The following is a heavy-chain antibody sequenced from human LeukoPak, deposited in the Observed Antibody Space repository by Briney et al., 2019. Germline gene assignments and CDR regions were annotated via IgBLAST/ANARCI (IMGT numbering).Heavy chain of an antibody. J-gene: IGHJ4*02. CDR2: IKQDGSEK. D-gene: IGHD2-2*01. CDR3: ARDRCSSTSCPVFDY. CDR1: GFIFGHYA. Sequence: GGSLRLSCTGSGFIFGHYAVAWVRQAPGKGLEWVANIKQDGSEKYYVDSVKGRFTISRDNAKNSLYLQMNSLRAEDTAVYYCARDRCSSTSCPVFDYWGQGTLVTVSS. V-gene: IGHV3-7*01.